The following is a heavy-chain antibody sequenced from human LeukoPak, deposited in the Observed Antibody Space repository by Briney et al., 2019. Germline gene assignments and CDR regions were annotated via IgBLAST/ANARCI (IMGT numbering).Heavy chain of an antibody. CDR3: ARDPGYESLCPFGGGMYA. D-gene: IGHD3-16*01. Sequence: PGGTLRLSCAASGFTFSSSWMHCVRQAPGKGLVCVSGITRDGSSTTYADSVKGRFTNSRDTAKNTLYLQMDSLRDGDPAVYYCARDPGYESLCPFGGGMYAWGNETTVIVSS. V-gene: IGHV3-74*01. J-gene: IGHJ6*04. CDR2: ITRDGSST. CDR1: GFTFSSSW.